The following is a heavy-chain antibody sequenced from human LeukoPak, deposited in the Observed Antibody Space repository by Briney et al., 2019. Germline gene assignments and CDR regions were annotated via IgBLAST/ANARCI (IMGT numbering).Heavy chain of an antibody. V-gene: IGHV3-74*01. D-gene: IGHD5-12*01. Sequence: PGGSLRLSCAASGFTFSSYWMHWVRQAPGKGLVWVSRMNSDGSNTVYADSVKGRFTVSRDNAKNTLYLQMHSLRAEDTAVYYCARVVATSNFDFWGQGTLVTVSS. CDR3: ARVVATSNFDF. CDR1: GFTFSSYW. CDR2: MNSDGSNT. J-gene: IGHJ4*02.